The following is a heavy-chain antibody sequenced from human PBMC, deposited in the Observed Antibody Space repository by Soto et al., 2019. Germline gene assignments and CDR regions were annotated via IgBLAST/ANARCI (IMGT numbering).Heavy chain of an antibody. J-gene: IGHJ6*02. V-gene: IGHV1-2*02. Sequence: ASVKVSCKASGYTFTGYYMHWVRQAPGQGFEWMGWINPNSGGTNYAQKFQGRVTMTRDTSISTAYMELSRLRSDDTAVYYCARKGAPGAPDYYYGMDVWGQGTTVTVSS. CDR2: INPNSGGT. D-gene: IGHD3-10*01. CDR3: ARKGAPGAPDYYYGMDV. CDR1: GYTFTGYY.